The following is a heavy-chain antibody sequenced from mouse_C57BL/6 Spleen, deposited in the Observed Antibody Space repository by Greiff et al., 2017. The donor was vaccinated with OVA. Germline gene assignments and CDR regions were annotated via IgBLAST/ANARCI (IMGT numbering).Heavy chain of an antibody. Sequence: QVQLQQSGAELVKPGASVKISCKASGYAFSSYWMNWVKQRPGKGLEWIGQIYPGDGDTNHNGKFKGKATLTADKSSSTAYMQLSSLTSEDSAVYFCARFLREVSYCDYWGQGTTLTVSS. J-gene: IGHJ2*01. CDR1: GYAFSSYW. CDR3: ARFLREVSYCDY. V-gene: IGHV1-80*01. CDR2: IYPGDGDT.